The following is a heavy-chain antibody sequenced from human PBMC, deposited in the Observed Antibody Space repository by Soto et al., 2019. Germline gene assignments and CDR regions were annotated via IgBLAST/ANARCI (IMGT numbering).Heavy chain of an antibody. CDR1: GYNFFDYG. J-gene: IGHJ1*01. V-gene: IGHV1-18*01. CDR3: ARGRTVSSIGPLRF. CDR2: VSPKRGNT. Sequence: QIQLVQSGAEVKKPGASVKVSCKASGYNFFDYGVSWVRQAPGLCLEWMGWVSPKRGNTDDARKVQSRVTMTTDTSTRTAYIELRGLRSDDTAVYYCARGRTVSSIGPLRFWGQGTLVSVSS. D-gene: IGHD1-1*01.